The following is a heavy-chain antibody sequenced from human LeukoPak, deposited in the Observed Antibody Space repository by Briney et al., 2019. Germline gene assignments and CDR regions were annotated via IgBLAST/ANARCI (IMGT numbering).Heavy chain of an antibody. CDR3: ARDCGYGSGHFDY. CDR2: IKQDGSET. CDR1: RFTFSSYW. V-gene: IGHV3-7*01. J-gene: IGHJ4*02. D-gene: IGHD3-10*01. Sequence: GGSLRLSCAASRFTFSSYWMSWVRQGPGEGLEWVANIKQDGSETYYVDSVKGRFTISRDNAKNSLYLQMNSVRAEDTAVYYCARDCGYGSGHFDYWGQGTLVTVSS.